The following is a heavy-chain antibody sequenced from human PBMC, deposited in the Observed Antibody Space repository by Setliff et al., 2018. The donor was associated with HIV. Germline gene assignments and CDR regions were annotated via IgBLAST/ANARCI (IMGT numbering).Heavy chain of an antibody. CDR3: AKNLYRSGWSPLDY. CDR1: GFSFSDYY. CDR2: ISDSDTDI. D-gene: IGHD6-13*01. V-gene: IGHV3-11*01. Sequence: PGGSLRLSCAASGFSFSDYYMSWIRQAPGKGLECISYISDSDTDIYYADSVRGRFTISRDNAKNSLYLQMNSLRAEDTAVYYCAKNLYRSGWSPLDYWGQGTLVTVSS. J-gene: IGHJ4*02.